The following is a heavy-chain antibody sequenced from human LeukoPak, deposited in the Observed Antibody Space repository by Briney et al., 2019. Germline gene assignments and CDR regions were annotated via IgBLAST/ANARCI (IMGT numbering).Heavy chain of an antibody. D-gene: IGHD3-22*01. J-gene: IGHJ4*02. CDR3: ANTRDYYESSGYLDY. Sequence: GGSLRLSCAASGFTFRGYAMSWVRQAPGKGLEWVSAISGSGGSTYYADSVKGRFTISRDNSKDTLYLQMNSLRAEDTAVYYCANTRDYYESSGYLDYWAREPWSPSPQ. CDR1: GFTFRGYA. CDR2: ISGSGGST. V-gene: IGHV3-23*01.